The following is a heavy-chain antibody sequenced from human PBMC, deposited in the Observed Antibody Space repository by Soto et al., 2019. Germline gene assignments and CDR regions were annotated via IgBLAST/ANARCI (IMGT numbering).Heavy chain of an antibody. CDR2: IYYSGST. V-gene: IGHV4-39*02. CDR1: GGSISSSSYY. Sequence: QLQLQESGPGLVKPSETLSLTCTVSGGSISSSSYYWGWIRQPPGKGLEGIGSIYYSGSTYYNPSLKSRVTISVDTSKNHFSLKLSSVTAADTAVYYCARSPGDTAMVNPPYFDYWGQGTLVTVSS. J-gene: IGHJ4*02. CDR3: ARSPGDTAMVNPPYFDY. D-gene: IGHD5-18*01.